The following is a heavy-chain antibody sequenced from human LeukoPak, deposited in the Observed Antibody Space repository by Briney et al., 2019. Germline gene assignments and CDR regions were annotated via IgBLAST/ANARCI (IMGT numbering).Heavy chain of an antibody. J-gene: IGHJ4*02. CDR2: ISGSGGDT. D-gene: IGHD6-19*01. V-gene: IGHV3-23*01. Sequence: GGSLRLSCPASGFTFSTYPMSWVGQAPGKGLEWVSAISGSGGDTYYADSVKGRFTISRDNSKNTLYLQMNSLRAEDTALYYCATSSGWYPKYFDYWGQGTLVTVSS. CDR1: GFTFSTYP. CDR3: ATSSGWYPKYFDY.